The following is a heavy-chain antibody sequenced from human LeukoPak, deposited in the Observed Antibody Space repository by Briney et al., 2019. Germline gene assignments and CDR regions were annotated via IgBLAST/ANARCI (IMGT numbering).Heavy chain of an antibody. V-gene: IGHV4-39*01. CDR3: ARRGYSDTWRHSPFDY. D-gene: IGHD5-12*01. CDR2: IYYSGRT. Sequence: SGTLSLTCTVPGDSISSSSYYWGWIRQPPGKGLEWIGSIYYSGRTYYNPSLTSRVTISVDTSKRQFSLKLSSVTAADTAVYYCARRGYSDTWRHSPFDYWGQGTLVTVSS. CDR1: GDSISSSSYY. J-gene: IGHJ4*02.